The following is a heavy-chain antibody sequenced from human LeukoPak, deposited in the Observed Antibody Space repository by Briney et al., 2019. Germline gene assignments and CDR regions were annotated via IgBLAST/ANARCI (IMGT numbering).Heavy chain of an antibody. V-gene: IGHV6-1*01. D-gene: IGHD3-3*01. CDR3: ARGAYYDFWSGYYRKYYGMDV. CDR1: GDSVSGNRAT. J-gene: IGHJ6*02. CDR2: IYYRSKWYA. Sequence: SQTLSLTCAISGDSVSGNRATWNWLRQSPSRGLEWLGRIYYRSKWYADYAVSVKGRITINPDTSKNQFSLLLNSVTPEDTAVYYCARGAYYDFWSGYYRKYYGMDVWGQGTTVTVSS.